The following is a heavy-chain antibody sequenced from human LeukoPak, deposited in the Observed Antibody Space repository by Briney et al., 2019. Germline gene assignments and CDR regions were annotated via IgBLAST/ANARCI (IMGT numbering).Heavy chain of an antibody. V-gene: IGHV1-18*04. Sequence: ASVKVSCKASGYTFNSYGISWVRQAPGPGLEWRGWISAYNGNTNYAQKLQGRVTMTTDTSTSTAYMELRSLRSDDTAVYYCAREDLGYCSSTSCYGDAFDIWGQGTMVSVSS. D-gene: IGHD2-2*01. J-gene: IGHJ3*02. CDR3: AREDLGYCSSTSCYGDAFDI. CDR1: GYTFNSYG. CDR2: ISAYNGNT.